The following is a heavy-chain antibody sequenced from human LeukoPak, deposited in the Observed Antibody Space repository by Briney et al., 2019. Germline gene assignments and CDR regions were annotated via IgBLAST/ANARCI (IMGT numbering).Heavy chain of an antibody. D-gene: IGHD6-13*01. CDR1: GGTFSSYA. Sequence: GASVKVSCKASGGTFSSYAISWVRQAPGQGLEWMGGIIPIFGTANYAQKFQGRVTITTDESTSTAYMELSSLRSEDTAVYYCARGCVPYSSSWYYYYMDVWGKGTTVTVSS. CDR2: IIPIFGTA. J-gene: IGHJ6*03. CDR3: ARGCVPYSSSWYYYYMDV. V-gene: IGHV1-69*05.